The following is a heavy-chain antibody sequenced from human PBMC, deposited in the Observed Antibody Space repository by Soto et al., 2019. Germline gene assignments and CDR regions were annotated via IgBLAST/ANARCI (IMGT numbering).Heavy chain of an antibody. D-gene: IGHD3-10*01. V-gene: IGHV6-1*01. CDR1: GDSVSSNSAA. J-gene: IGHJ6*02. Sequence: QSPTLSLTCAISGDSVSSNSAAWNWIRQSPSRGLEWLGRTYYRSKWYNDYAVSVKSRITINPDTSKNQFSLQLNSVTPADTAVYYCARDLYSPGELWFGELFDRGYYYYGMDVWGQETTVTVSS. CDR2: TYYRSKWYN. CDR3: ARDLYSPGELWFGELFDRGYYYYGMDV.